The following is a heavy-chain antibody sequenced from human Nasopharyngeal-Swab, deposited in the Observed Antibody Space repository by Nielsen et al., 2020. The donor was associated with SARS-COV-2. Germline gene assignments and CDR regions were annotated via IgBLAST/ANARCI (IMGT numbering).Heavy chain of an antibody. J-gene: IGHJ4*02. CDR2: INAGNGNT. CDR1: CYTFTSYA. D-gene: IGHD3-22*01. V-gene: IGHV1-3*01. Sequence: ASVLVTCYASCYTFTSYAMHWVRQAPGQRLEWMGWINAGNGNTTYSQKFQGRVTISRDTSASTAHMELSSLRSEETAVYYCARGSLITYSIDYWGQGTLVTVSS. CDR3: ARGSLITYSIDY.